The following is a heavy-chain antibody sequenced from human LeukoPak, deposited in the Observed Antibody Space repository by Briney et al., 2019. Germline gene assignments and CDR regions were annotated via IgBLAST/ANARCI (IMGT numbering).Heavy chain of an antibody. D-gene: IGHD4-17*01. Sequence: SETLSLTCTVSGGSISSNSYYWGWIRQPPGKGLQWIGSIYYSGSTYYNPSLKSRVTISVDTSKNQFSLKLRSVTAADTAVYYCARVDGDYYYMDVWGKGTTVIVSS. CDR2: IYYSGST. CDR1: GGSISSNSYY. V-gene: IGHV4-39*07. CDR3: ARVDGDYYYMDV. J-gene: IGHJ6*03.